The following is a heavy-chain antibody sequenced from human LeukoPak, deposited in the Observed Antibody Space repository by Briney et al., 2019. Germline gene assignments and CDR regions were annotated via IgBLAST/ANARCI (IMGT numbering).Heavy chain of an antibody. CDR3: ARERHIGPRGGMDV. J-gene: IGHJ6*02. Sequence: SSIRSSSSYIYYADSVKGRLTISRDNAKNSLYLQMNSLRAEDTAVYYCARERHIGPRGGMDVWGQGTTVTVSS. D-gene: IGHD2-21*01. V-gene: IGHV3-21*01. CDR2: IRSSSSYI.